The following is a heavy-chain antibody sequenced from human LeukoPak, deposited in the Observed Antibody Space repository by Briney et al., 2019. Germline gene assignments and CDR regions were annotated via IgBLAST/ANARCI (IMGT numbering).Heavy chain of an antibody. CDR1: GYTFTDYY. CDR2: INPNGGGA. J-gene: IGHJ4*02. D-gene: IGHD6-19*01. Sequence: ASVKVSCKASGYTFTDYYMHWVRQAPGQGLEWMGWINPNGGGANYAQRFQGRVTMTRDTSISTAYTELSRLRSDDTAVYYCARANIAVASSLDYWGQGTLVTVSS. CDR3: ARANIAVASSLDY. V-gene: IGHV1-2*02.